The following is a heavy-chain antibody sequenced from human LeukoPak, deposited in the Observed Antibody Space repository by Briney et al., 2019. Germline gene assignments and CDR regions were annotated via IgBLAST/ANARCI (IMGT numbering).Heavy chain of an antibody. J-gene: IGHJ4*02. D-gene: IGHD1-26*01. CDR3: ALPDSGSHSPAL. CDR2: ISGTGGGT. CDR1: GFTFSSYA. Sequence: PGGSLRLSCAASGFTFSSYAMSWVRQAPGKGLECVSAISGTGGGTYYADSVKGRFIISRDNSKNTLFLQMNSLRAEDTAVYYCALPDSGSHSPALWGPGTLVTVSS. V-gene: IGHV3-23*01.